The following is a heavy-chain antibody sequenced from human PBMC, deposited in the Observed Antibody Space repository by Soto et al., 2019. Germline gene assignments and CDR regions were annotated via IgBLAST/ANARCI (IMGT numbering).Heavy chain of an antibody. CDR1: GGSISRSGYY. V-gene: IGHV4-39*07. D-gene: IGHD2-2*01. CDR3: ARSFKGIVVPAAPSRKAEKWFDP. J-gene: IGHJ5*02. CDR2: IDYSGST. Sequence: PSENLSLTCTVSGGSISRSGYYWGWIRQPPGKGLDWIGGIDYSGSTYYNPSLKSRVTIPVATSKNQFSLKLSSVTAADTAVYYCARSFKGIVVPAAPSRKAEKWFDPWGQGTLVTVS.